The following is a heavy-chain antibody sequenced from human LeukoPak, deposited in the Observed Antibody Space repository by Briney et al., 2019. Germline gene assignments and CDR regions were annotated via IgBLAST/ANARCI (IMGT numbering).Heavy chain of an antibody. CDR2: IYYSGST. CDR1: GGSISSYY. J-gene: IGHJ4*02. D-gene: IGHD5-18*01. CDR3: ARRSGGGYSYVFDY. V-gene: IGHV4-59*08. Sequence: KASETLSLTCTVSGGSISSYYWSWIRQPPGKGLEWIGYIYYSGSTNYNPSLKSRVTISVDTSKNQFSLKLSSVTAADTAVYYCARRSGGGYSYVFDYWGQGTLVTVSS.